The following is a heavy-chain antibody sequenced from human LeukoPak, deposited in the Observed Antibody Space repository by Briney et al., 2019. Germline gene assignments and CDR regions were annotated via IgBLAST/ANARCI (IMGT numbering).Heavy chain of an antibody. J-gene: IGHJ6*02. CDR1: GFTFSSYG. CDR3: AKGGLECSGGSCYSDYYYYGMDV. D-gene: IGHD2-15*01. Sequence: GGSLRLSCAASGFTFSSYGMHWVRQAPGKGLEWVAFIRYDGSNKYYADSVKGRFTISRDNSKNTLYLQMNSLRAEDTAVYCCAKGGLECSGGSCYSDYYYYGMDVWGQGTTVTVSS. V-gene: IGHV3-30*02. CDR2: IRYDGSNK.